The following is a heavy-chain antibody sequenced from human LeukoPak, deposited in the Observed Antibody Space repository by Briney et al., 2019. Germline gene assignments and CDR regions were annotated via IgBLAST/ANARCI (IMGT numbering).Heavy chain of an antibody. CDR1: GYTFTNHA. V-gene: IGHV1-3*01. CDR2: IDAANGNT. D-gene: IGHD6-13*01. CDR3: ARPRASSPCNWFDS. Sequence: GASVKVSCKASGYTFTNHAMHGVRQAPGQGLEWMGWIDAANGNTKYSQKFQGRVTITRDTSASIVYMYLSSLRSEDAAVYYCARPRASSPCNWFDSWGQGTLVTVSS. J-gene: IGHJ5*01.